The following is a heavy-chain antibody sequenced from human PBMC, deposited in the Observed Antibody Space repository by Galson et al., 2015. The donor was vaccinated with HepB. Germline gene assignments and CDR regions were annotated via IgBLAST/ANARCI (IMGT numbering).Heavy chain of an antibody. CDR2: ITWSGDTT. CDR3: ARDKSGSIDY. Sequence: SLRLSCAASGFTFSDYYMSWVRQAPGKGLEWISIITWSGDTTYHTDSVKGRFTISRDNAKNSLSLQMNSLRVEDPAVYYCARDKSGSIDYWGQGSLVTVSS. V-gene: IGHV3-11*01. J-gene: IGHJ4*02. D-gene: IGHD3-10*01. CDR1: GFTFSDYY.